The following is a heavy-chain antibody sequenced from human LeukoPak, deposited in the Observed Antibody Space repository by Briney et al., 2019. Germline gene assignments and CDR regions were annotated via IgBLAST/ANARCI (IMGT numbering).Heavy chain of an antibody. CDR2: INHSGST. Sequence: SETLSLTCAVYGGSFSGYYWSWIRQPPGKGLEWIGEINHSGSTNYNPSLKSRVTISVDTSKNQFSLKLSSVTAADTAVYYCARHMGMIVVVINNWFDPWGQGTLVTVSS. D-gene: IGHD3-22*01. CDR1: GGSFSGYY. J-gene: IGHJ5*02. CDR3: ARHMGMIVVVINNWFDP. V-gene: IGHV4-34*01.